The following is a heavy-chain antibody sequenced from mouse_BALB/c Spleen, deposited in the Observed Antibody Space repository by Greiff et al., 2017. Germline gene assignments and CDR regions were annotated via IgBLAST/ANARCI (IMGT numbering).Heavy chain of an antibody. Sequence: VQLQQSGAELVKPGASVKLSCKASGYTFTSYWMHWVKQRPGQGLEWIGEIDPSDSYTNYNQKFKGKATLTVDKSSSTAYMQLSSLTSEDSAVYYCARSETGMAYWGQGTLVTVSA. V-gene: IGHV1-69*02. CDR2: IDPSDSYT. J-gene: IGHJ3*01. CDR3: ARSETGMAY. CDR1: GYTFTSYW. D-gene: IGHD4-1*01.